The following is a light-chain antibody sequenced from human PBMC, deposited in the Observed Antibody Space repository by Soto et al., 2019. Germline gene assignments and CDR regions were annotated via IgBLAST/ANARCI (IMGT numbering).Light chain of an antibody. CDR3: SSYTTTNTYV. CDR2: EVN. Sequence: QSALPQPASVSGSPGQSITVSCTGTSSDAGAYNSVSWYQQEPGKAPKLMIYEVNNRFSGISNRFSGSKSGNTASLTISGLQAEDEADYYCSSYTTTNTYVFGTGTKVTVL. V-gene: IGLV2-14*01. CDR1: SSDAGAYNS. J-gene: IGLJ1*01.